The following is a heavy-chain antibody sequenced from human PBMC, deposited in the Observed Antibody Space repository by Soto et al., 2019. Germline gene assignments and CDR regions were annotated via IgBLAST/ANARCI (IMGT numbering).Heavy chain of an antibody. CDR1: GGSFSGYY. CDR3: ARASALAYNYGMDV. CDR2: INHSGST. D-gene: IGHD2-21*01. J-gene: IGHJ6*02. Sequence: SETLSLTCAVYGGSFSGYYWSWIRQPPGKGLEWIGEINHSGSTNYNPSLKSRVTISVDTSKNQFSLKLSSVTAADTAVYYCARASALAYNYGMDVWGQGTTVTVSS. V-gene: IGHV4-34*01.